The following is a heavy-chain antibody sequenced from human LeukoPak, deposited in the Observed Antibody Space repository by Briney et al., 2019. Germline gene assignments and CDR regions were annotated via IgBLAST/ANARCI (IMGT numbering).Heavy chain of an antibody. CDR3: ATDRIVGASAFDV. CDR2: IKSKTNGGEAT. D-gene: IGHD1-26*01. J-gene: IGHJ3*01. V-gene: IGHV3-15*01. Sequence: GGSLRLSGAGSGFSFSHTWMNWVRQAPGKGLEYIGRIKSKTNGGEATEYAAAVTGRFFISRDDSASTLYLHLNSLKTEDTAVYYCATDRIVGASAFDVWGQGTMVTVSS. CDR1: GFSFSHTW.